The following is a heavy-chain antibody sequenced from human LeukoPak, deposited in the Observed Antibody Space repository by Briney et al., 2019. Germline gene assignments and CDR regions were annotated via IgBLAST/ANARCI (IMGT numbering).Heavy chain of an antibody. CDR2: INHSGST. D-gene: IGHD6-13*01. V-gene: IGHV4-34*01. CDR1: GGSFSGYY. CDR3: ARGRVVVPSYSSSWYKVNYYLDY. Sequence: SETLSLTCAVYGGSFSGYYWSWIRQPPGKGLEWIGEINHSGSTNYNPCLKSRVTISVDTSKNQFSLKLSSVTAADTAVYYCARGRVVVPSYSSSWYKVNYYLDYWGQGTLVTVSS. J-gene: IGHJ4*02.